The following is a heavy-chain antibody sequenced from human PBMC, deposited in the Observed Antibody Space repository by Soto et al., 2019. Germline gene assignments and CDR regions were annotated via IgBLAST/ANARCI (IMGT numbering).Heavy chain of an antibody. CDR3: ARAVLSDPNFAY. CDR1: GGSISSGGYY. D-gene: IGHD2-15*01. V-gene: IGHV4-31*03. Sequence: SETLSLTCTVSGGSISSGGYYWSSIRQHPGKGLEWIGYIYYSGSTYYNPSLKSRVTISVDTSKNQFSLKLSSVTAADTAVYYCARAVLSDPNFAYWGQGTQVTVSS. J-gene: IGHJ4*02. CDR2: IYYSGST.